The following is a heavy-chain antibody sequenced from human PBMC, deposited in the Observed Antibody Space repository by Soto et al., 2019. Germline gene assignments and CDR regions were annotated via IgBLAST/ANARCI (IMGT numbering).Heavy chain of an antibody. Sequence: GGSLRLSCAASGFTFSSYAMSWVRQAPGKGLEWVSAISGSGGSTYYADSVKGRFTISRDNSKNTLYLQMNSLRAEDTAVYYCAKDRGRGLGYDSSGYYSWGGPFDYWGQGTLVTVSS. J-gene: IGHJ4*02. CDR3: AKDRGRGLGYDSSGYYSWGGPFDY. CDR2: ISGSGGST. CDR1: GFTFSSYA. V-gene: IGHV3-23*01. D-gene: IGHD3-22*01.